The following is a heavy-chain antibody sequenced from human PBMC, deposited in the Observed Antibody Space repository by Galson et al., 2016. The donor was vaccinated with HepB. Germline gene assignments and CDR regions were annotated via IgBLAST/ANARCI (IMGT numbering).Heavy chain of an antibody. J-gene: IGHJ6*02. V-gene: IGHV1-46*01. CDR1: GYTFSSHY. Sequence: SVKVSCKASGYTFSSHYMHWVRQAPGQGLEWMGAVNVASGRTNYAHKFQGRVSMTRNTSTSTVYMELSSLRTEDTALYYCARDSSDWSLPSGPYGMDVWGQGTTVSVSS. CDR3: ARDSSDWSLPSGPYGMDV. CDR2: VNVASGRT. D-gene: IGHD6-19*01.